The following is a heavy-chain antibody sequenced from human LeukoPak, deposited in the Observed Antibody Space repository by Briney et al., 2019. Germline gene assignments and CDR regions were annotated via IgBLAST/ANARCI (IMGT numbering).Heavy chain of an antibody. J-gene: IGHJ5*02. CDR2: FYYTGSI. Sequence: SETLSLTCLVSGGSISSTSYYWGWIRQSPGRGLEWIGSFYYTGSIFDNRSLRSRVTISIDMSKNQFLLKLTSVTAADTAVYYCARDTSAGDVIWFGEPNWFDPWGQGTLVTVSS. V-gene: IGHV4-39*07. D-gene: IGHD3-10*01. CDR3: ARDTSAGDVIWFGEPNWFDP. CDR1: GGSISSTSYY.